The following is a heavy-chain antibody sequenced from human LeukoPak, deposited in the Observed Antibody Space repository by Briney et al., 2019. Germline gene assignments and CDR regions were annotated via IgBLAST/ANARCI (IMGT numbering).Heavy chain of an antibody. Sequence: SGGSLRLSCTASGFTFGDYAMSWFRQAPGKGLEWVGFIRSNANGGTTEYAASVKGRFTISKDDSNSIAYLQMNSLKTEDTAVYYCTFFGGIGTTQWGQGTLVSVSS. V-gene: IGHV3-49*03. J-gene: IGHJ4*02. CDR2: IRSNANGGTT. CDR3: TFFGGIGTTQ. CDR1: GFTFGDYA. D-gene: IGHD3-3*01.